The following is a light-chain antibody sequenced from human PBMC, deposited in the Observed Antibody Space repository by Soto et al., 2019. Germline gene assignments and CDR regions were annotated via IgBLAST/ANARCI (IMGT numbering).Light chain of an antibody. V-gene: IGKV3-15*01. Sequence: EIVMTQSPATLSVSPGERVTLSCRASQSVSSSLAWYQQKPGQAPRLLIYAASSRATGVPARFNGSGSGTEFTLTISSLQSEDFAVYYCQQYNNWVTFGGGTQVEIK. J-gene: IGKJ4*01. CDR1: QSVSSS. CDR2: AAS. CDR3: QQYNNWVT.